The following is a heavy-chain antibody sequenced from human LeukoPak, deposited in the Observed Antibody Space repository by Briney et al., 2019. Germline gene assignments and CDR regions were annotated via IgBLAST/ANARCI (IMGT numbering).Heavy chain of an antibody. Sequence: PGGSLRLSCVASGFTFNTYGMAWVRQAPGKGLEWVAGISSDGSNKDYADSVKGRFTISRDNSKNTLYLQMNGLRSEDTAVYYCAKAAYCTSTSCHFSGYAQRPLDSWGQGTLVTVSS. CDR2: ISSDGSNK. J-gene: IGHJ4*02. D-gene: IGHD2-2*01. CDR1: GFTFNTYG. V-gene: IGHV3-30*18. CDR3: AKAAYCTSTSCHFSGYAQRPLDS.